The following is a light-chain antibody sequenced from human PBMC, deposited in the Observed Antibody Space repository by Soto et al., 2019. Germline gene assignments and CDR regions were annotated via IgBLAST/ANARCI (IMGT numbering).Light chain of an antibody. Sequence: EIVLTQSPGTLSLSPGERATLSCRASQSVSSSYLAWYQQKPGQAPRLLIYGASSRATGIPDRFSGSGSETDFTLTISRLEPEGFAVYCCQQYGSSPTFGGGTKVEIK. CDR3: QQYGSSPT. J-gene: IGKJ4*01. CDR2: GAS. V-gene: IGKV3-20*01. CDR1: QSVSSSY.